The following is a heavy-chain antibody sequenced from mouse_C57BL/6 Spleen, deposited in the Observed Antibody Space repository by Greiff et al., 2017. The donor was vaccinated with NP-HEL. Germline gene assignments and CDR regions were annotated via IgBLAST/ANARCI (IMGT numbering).Heavy chain of an antibody. Sequence: QVQLQQPGAELVRPGSSVKLSCKASGYTFTSYWMHWVKQRPIQGLEWIGNIDPSDSETHYNQKFKDKATLTVDKSSSTAYMQLSSLTSEDSAVYYCARENDYGGYFDVWGTGTTVTVSS. V-gene: IGHV1-52*01. D-gene: IGHD2-4*01. J-gene: IGHJ1*03. CDR2: IDPSDSET. CDR3: ARENDYGGYFDV. CDR1: GYTFTSYW.